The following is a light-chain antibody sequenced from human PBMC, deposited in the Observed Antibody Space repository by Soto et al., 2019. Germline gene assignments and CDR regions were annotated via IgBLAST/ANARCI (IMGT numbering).Light chain of an antibody. V-gene: IGKV3-20*01. Sequence: EIVLTQSPGTLSLSPGERATLSCRASQSVSNSYLAWYQQKPGQAPRILIYGASSRATGIPDRFSGSGSGTDFTLTISRLEPEDFAVYYCQQYGSSPIYTFGQGTKLEIK. CDR1: QSVSNSY. J-gene: IGKJ2*01. CDR2: GAS. CDR3: QQYGSSPIYT.